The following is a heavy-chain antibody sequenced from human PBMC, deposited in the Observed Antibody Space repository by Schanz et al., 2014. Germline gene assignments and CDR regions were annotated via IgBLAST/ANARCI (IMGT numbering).Heavy chain of an antibody. CDR3: AKDTGYCHGGACYCFEY. D-gene: IGHD2-8*02. CDR2: ISDSGDST. J-gene: IGHJ4*02. Sequence: QVQLVDSGGGLVKPGGSLRLSCAASGFTFSDYYMTWIRQAPGKGLEWVSDISDSGDSTHYADSVKGRFTISRDNSKNTMYLQMNSLRAEDAAVYYCAKDTGYCHGGACYCFEYWGLGILVTVSS. V-gene: IGHV3-11*06. CDR1: GFTFSDYY.